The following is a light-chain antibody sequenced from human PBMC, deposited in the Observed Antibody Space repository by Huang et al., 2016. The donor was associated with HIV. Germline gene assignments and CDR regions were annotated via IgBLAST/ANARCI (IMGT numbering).Light chain of an antibody. CDR2: GAS. V-gene: IGKV3-15*01. Sequence: MVMTQSPATLSVSPGERATLSCRASQSINNNLAWYQQKPGQAPRLLSYGASTRATGIPARFSGSGSETEFTLTISSLQSEDFAVYYCQQYNNRYTFGQGTKLEI. CDR1: QSINNN. J-gene: IGKJ2*01. CDR3: QQYNNRYT.